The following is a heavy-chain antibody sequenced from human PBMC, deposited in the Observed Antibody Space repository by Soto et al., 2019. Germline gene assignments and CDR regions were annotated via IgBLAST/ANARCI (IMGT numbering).Heavy chain of an antibody. D-gene: IGHD2-2*01. V-gene: IGHV4-34*01. CDR2: INHSGST. CDR3: ARLYCSSTSCYSRYYYGMDV. CDR1: GGSFSGYY. J-gene: IGHJ6*02. Sequence: SETLSLTCAVYGGSFSGYYWSWIRQPPGEGLEWIGEINHSGSTNYNPSLKSRVTISVDTSKNQFSLKLSSVTAADTAVYYCARLYCSSTSCYSRYYYGMDVWGQGTTVTVSS.